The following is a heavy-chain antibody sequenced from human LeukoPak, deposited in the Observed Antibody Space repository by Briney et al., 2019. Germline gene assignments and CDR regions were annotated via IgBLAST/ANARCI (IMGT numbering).Heavy chain of an antibody. CDR2: ISGSGGST. CDR1: GSTFSSYA. CDR3: AKDLPYYGDYGGPFDY. Sequence: GGSLRLSCAASGSTFSSYAMSWVRQAPGKGLEWVSAISGSGGSTYYADSVKGRFTISRDNSKNTLYLQMNSLRAEDTAVYYCAKDLPYYGDYGGPFDYWGQGTLVTVSS. J-gene: IGHJ4*02. D-gene: IGHD4-17*01. V-gene: IGHV3-23*01.